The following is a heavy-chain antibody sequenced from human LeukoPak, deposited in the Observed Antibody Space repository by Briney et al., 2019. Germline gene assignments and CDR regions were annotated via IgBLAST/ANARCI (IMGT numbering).Heavy chain of an antibody. CDR1: GFAFNSHH. CDR3: ARDLSGVAGYTYGRGIDY. D-gene: IGHD5-18*01. J-gene: IGHJ4*02. V-gene: IGHV3-30*03. CDR2: APHDGTSP. Sequence: GRSLRLSCAVSGFAFNSHHMHWVRQAPNKGLDWVAVAPHDGTSPSHAASVNGRFTISRDNSKDTVFLQMDSLRVDDTAIYYCARDLSGVAGYTYGRGIDYWGQGTLVTVSS.